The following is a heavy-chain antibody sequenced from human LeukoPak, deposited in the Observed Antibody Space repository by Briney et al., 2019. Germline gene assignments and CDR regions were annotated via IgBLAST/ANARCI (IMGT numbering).Heavy chain of an antibody. V-gene: IGHV3-30*03. CDR3: ARSDGYCAGGSCSPDY. Sequence: GGSLRLSCAASGFTFNNFGVHWVRQAPGKGLEWVAVISYDGGHKYYADSVTGRFAISRDNSKNTVYLQMSSLSAEDTALYYCARSDGYCAGGSCSPDYWGQGTLVTVSS. D-gene: IGHD2-8*02. CDR1: GFTFNNFG. J-gene: IGHJ4*02. CDR2: ISYDGGHK.